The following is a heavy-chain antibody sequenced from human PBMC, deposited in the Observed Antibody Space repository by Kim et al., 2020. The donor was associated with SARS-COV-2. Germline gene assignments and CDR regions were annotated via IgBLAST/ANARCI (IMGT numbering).Heavy chain of an antibody. Sequence: ADSMKGRFTITRDNSKSTLYLQMNSLRAEDTAVYYCAKSASGGYWSAFDIWGQGTMVTVSS. J-gene: IGHJ3*02. V-gene: IGHV3-30*02. D-gene: IGHD5-12*01. CDR3: AKSASGGYWSAFDI.